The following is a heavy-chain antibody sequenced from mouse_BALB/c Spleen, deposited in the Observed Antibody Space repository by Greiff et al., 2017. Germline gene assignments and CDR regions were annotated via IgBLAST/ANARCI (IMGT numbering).Heavy chain of an antibody. Sequence: EVKLMESGGGLVQPGGSLKLSCAASGFTFSSYGMSWVRQTPDKRLELVATINSNGGSTYYPDSVKGLFTITRDNAKNTLYLQMSRLKSEDTAMYYCARDGGIYGNYGYFDVWGAGTTVTVSS. CDR3: ARDGGIYGNYGYFDV. V-gene: IGHV5-6-3*01. CDR2: INSNGGST. CDR1: GFTFSSYG. J-gene: IGHJ1*01. D-gene: IGHD2-1*01.